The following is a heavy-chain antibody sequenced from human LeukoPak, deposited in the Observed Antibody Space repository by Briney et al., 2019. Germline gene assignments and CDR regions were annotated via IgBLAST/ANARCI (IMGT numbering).Heavy chain of an antibody. CDR1: GASINSGSYY. CDR2: IFTSGST. V-gene: IGHV4-61*02. CDR3: ASQLGYFDF. Sequence: PSETLSLTCAVSGASINSGSYYWGWIRQPAGKGLEWIGRIFTSGSTSYNPSLKSRVTISVDRSKNQFSLKLSSVTAADTAVYYCASQLGYFDFWGQGTLVTVSS. J-gene: IGHJ4*02. D-gene: IGHD6-6*01.